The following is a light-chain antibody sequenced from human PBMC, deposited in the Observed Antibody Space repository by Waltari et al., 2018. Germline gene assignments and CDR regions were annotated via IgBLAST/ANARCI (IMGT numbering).Light chain of an antibody. CDR2: KAS. V-gene: IGKV1-5*03. CDR3: QQHHGYPHT. Sequence: IQMTQSPSTLSASVGDGVAITCRASENILTWVAWYRQKPGKAPKILIYKASNLQDGVPSRFSGSGSGTEFTLTISSLQPDDFATYYCQQHHGYPHTFGQGTKLEIQ. J-gene: IGKJ2*01. CDR1: ENILTW.